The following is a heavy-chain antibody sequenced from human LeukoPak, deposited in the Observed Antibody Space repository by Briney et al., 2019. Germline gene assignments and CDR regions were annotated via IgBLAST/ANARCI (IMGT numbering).Heavy chain of an antibody. D-gene: IGHD6-19*01. CDR3: ARARGYSSGWYVPASYFDY. CDR1: GFTFSSYE. V-gene: IGHV3-48*03. J-gene: IGHJ4*02. Sequence: GGSLRLSCAASGFTFSSYEMNWVRQAPGKGLEWVSYISSSGSTIYYADSVKGRFTISRDNAKNSLYLQMNSLRAEDTAVYYCARARGYSSGWYVPASYFDYWGQGTLVTVSS. CDR2: ISSSGSTI.